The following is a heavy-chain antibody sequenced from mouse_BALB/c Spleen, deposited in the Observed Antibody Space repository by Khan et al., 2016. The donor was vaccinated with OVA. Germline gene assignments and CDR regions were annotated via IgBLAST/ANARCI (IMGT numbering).Heavy chain of an antibody. CDR2: IYPGTDNI. CDR3: AREEALYYFDY. D-gene: IGHD3-2*02. Sequence: QVQLQQSGAELVRPGASVKLSCKTSGYIFTSYWIHWVVQRSGQGLEWIARIYPGTDNIYYNEEFKDRATLTADKSSSTAYMQLSSLKSDDSAVYCCAREEALYYFDYWGQGTTLTVSS. CDR1: GYIFTSYW. V-gene: IGHV1S132*01. J-gene: IGHJ2*01.